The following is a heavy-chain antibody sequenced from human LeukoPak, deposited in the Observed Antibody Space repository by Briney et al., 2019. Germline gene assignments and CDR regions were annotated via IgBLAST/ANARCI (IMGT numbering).Heavy chain of an antibody. Sequence: GGSLRLSCAASGTYWMHWVRQAPGKGLEWVAVISYDGSNKYYADSVKGRFTISRDNSKNTLYLQMNSLRAEDTAVYYCARDRQYSSSWCDYWGQGTLVTVSS. J-gene: IGHJ4*02. CDR2: ISYDGSNK. CDR1: GTYW. V-gene: IGHV3-30*03. CDR3: ARDRQYSSSWCDY. D-gene: IGHD6-13*01.